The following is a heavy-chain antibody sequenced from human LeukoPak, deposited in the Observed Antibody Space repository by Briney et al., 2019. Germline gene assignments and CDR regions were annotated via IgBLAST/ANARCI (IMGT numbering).Heavy chain of an antibody. CDR3: ARDRPYSSGWYYFDY. V-gene: IGHV3-7*03. CDR2: IKQDGSEK. Sequence: GGSLRLSCAASGFTFSSYWMSWVRQAQGKGLEWVANIKQDGSEKYYVDSVKGRFTISRDNAKNSLYLQMNSLRAEDTAVYYCARDRPYSSGWYYFDYWGQGTLVTVSS. J-gene: IGHJ4*02. D-gene: IGHD6-19*01. CDR1: GFTFSSYW.